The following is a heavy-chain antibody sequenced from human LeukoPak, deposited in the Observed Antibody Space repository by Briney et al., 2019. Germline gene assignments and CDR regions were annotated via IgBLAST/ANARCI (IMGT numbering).Heavy chain of an antibody. Sequence: ASVKVSCKASGYTFTSYGISWVRQAPGQGLEWMGWISAYNGNTNYAQKLQGRVTMTTDTSTSTACMELRSLKSDDTAVYYCARDQRRYSSSWYGDCGYWGQGTLVTVSS. D-gene: IGHD6-13*01. CDR1: GYTFTSYG. CDR3: ARDQRRYSSSWYGDCGY. V-gene: IGHV1-18*01. J-gene: IGHJ4*02. CDR2: ISAYNGNT.